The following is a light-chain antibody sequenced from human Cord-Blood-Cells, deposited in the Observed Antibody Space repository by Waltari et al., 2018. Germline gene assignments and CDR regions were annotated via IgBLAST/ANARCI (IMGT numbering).Light chain of an antibody. CDR3: CSYAGSSTFYV. CDR1: SSDVGSYNL. Sequence: QSALTQPASVSGSPGQSITISCTGTSSDVGSYNLVSWYQQHPGKAPKLTIYEASKRPSGVSNHFAGSKSGNTASLTISGLQAEDEADYYCCSYAGSSTFYVFGTGTKVTVL. J-gene: IGLJ1*01. V-gene: IGLV2-23*01. CDR2: EAS.